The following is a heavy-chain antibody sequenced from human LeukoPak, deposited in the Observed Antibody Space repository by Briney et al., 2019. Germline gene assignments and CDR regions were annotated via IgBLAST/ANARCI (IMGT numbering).Heavy chain of an antibody. CDR1: GGTFSSYA. CDR3: ARANMVRGVGLFFDRNWFDP. J-gene: IGHJ5*02. D-gene: IGHD3-10*01. Sequence: RASVKVSCKASGGTFSSYAISWVRQAPGQGLEWMGGIIPIFGTANYAQKFQGRVTITADESTSTAYMELSSLRSEDTAVYYCARANMVRGVGLFFDRNWFDPWGQGTLVTVSS. CDR2: IIPIFGTA. V-gene: IGHV1-69*13.